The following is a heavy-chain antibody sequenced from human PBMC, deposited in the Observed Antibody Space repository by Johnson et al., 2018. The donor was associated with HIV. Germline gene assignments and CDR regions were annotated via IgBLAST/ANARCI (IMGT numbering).Heavy chain of an antibody. CDR3: VSAGAHLAWVAFDV. J-gene: IGHJ3*01. D-gene: IGHD3-10*01. CDR2: IPYDGNSQ. V-gene: IGHV3-30-3*02. Sequence: QVQLVESGGGVVQPGRSLRLSCVAYGFTFSDYAMHWVRQAPGKGLEWLAYIPYDGNSQNYADSVKGRFTISRDNSENTRYLQMNSLKAEDTAFYYCVSAGAHLAWVAFDVWGQGTAVTVSS. CDR1: GFTFSDYA.